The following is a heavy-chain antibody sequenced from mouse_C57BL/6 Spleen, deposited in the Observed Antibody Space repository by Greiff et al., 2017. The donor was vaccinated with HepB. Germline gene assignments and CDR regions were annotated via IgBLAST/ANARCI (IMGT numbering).Heavy chain of an antibody. CDR1: GYTFTSYW. J-gene: IGHJ4*01. CDR2: IDPSDSYT. Sequence: QVHVKQPGAELVKPGASVKLSCKASGYTFTSYWMQWVKQRPGQGLEWIGEIDPSDSYTNYNQKFKGKATLTVDTSSSTAYMQLSSLTSEDSAVYYCARKGENFPSMDYWGQGTSVTVSS. CDR3: ARKGENFPSMDY. V-gene: IGHV1-50*01.